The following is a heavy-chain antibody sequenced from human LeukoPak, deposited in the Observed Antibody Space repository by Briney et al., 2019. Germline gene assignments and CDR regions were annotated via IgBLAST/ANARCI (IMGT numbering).Heavy chain of an antibody. CDR2: IHCSGST. Sequence: SETLSLTCTVSGGSINNYCWSWIRQPPGKGLEWIGYIHCSGSTSYNPSLKSRVTISEDTSKNQFSLKLSSVTAADTAIYYCARVVWNYYGSGSHHYYYGMDVWGQGTTVTVSS. J-gene: IGHJ6*02. V-gene: IGHV4-59*01. CDR1: GGSINNYC. CDR3: ARVVWNYYGSGSHHYYYGMDV. D-gene: IGHD3-10*01.